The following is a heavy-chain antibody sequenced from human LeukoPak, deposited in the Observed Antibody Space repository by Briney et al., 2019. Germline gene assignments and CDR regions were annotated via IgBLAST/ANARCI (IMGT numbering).Heavy chain of an antibody. J-gene: IGHJ6*02. V-gene: IGHV1-18*01. CDR2: ISAYNGNT. D-gene: IGHD5-12*01. Sequence: ASVKVSCKASASTFTSYGISWVRQAPGQGLEWMGWISAYNGNTNYAQKLQGRVTMTTDTSTSTAYMELRSLRSDDTAVYYYAREGQRDGYDYYSCYGMDVWGQGTTVTVSS. CDR3: AREGQRDGYDYYSCYGMDV. CDR1: ASTFTSYG.